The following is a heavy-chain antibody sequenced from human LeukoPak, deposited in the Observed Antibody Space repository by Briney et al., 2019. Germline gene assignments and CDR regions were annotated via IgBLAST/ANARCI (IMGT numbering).Heavy chain of an antibody. CDR1: GFSFSSSC. CDR3: AKDIRRRLHGGDDAFDI. V-gene: IGHV3-30*02. Sequence: GGSVRLSCAASGFSFSSSCMHWVRLPPSRGMEWLAFIRYDGSNKYHAASMKGRFTISRDNSKNTLYLQMNSMRAEDTAVYYCAKDIRRRLHGGDDAFDIWGQGTMVTVSS. J-gene: IGHJ3*02. CDR2: IRYDGSNK. D-gene: IGHD3-16*01.